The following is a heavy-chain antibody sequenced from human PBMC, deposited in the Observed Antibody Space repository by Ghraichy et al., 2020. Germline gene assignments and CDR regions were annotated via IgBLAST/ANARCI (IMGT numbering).Heavy chain of an antibody. D-gene: IGHD6-13*01. CDR3: ARGTMNPIAAAAIDPFDI. J-gene: IGHJ3*02. CDR1: GGSISSYY. Sequence: SETLSLTCTVSGGSISSYYWSWIRQPPGKGLEWIGYIYYSGSTNYNPSLKSRVTISVDTSKNQFSLKLSSVTAADTAVYYCARGTMNPIAAAAIDPFDIWGQGTLVTVSS. V-gene: IGHV4-59*12. CDR2: IYYSGST.